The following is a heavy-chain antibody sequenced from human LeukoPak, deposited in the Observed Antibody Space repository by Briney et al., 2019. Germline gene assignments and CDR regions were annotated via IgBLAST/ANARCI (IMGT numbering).Heavy chain of an antibody. V-gene: IGHV3-20*04. CDR3: ARDLVGSSSWTDAFDI. Sequence: PGGSLRRSCAASGFTFDDYGMSWVRQAPGKGLEWVSGINWNGGSTGYADSVKGRFTISRDNAKNSLYLQMNSLRAEDTALYYCARDLVGSSSWTDAFDIWGQGTMVTVSS. CDR1: GFTFDDYG. J-gene: IGHJ3*02. CDR2: INWNGGST. D-gene: IGHD6-13*01.